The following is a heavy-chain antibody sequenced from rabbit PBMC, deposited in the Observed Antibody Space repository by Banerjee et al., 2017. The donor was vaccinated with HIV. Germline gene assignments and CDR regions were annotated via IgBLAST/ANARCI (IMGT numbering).Heavy chain of an antibody. V-gene: IGHV1S47*01. CDR3: ARGLVAGVLDL. J-gene: IGHJ3*01. CDR1: GIDFSTYG. Sequence: QEQLVESGGGLVTLGGSLKLSCKASGIDFSTYGISWVRQAPGKGLEWIGYCYPDYGTTDYATWVNGRFTISLDSAQNTVFLQMTSLTAADTATYFCARGLVAGVLDLWGQGTLVTVS. CDR2: CYPDYGTT. D-gene: IGHD3-3*01.